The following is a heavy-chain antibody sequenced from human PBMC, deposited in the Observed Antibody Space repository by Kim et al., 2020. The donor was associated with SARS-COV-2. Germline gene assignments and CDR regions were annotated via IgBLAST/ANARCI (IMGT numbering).Heavy chain of an antibody. CDR2: IYSGGST. Sequence: GGSLRLSCAASGFTVSSNYMSWVRQAPGKGLEWVSVIYSGGSTYYADSVKGRFTISRDNSKNTLYLQMNSLRAEDTAVYYCARGSGRAAGSSPGYWGQGTLVTVSS. J-gene: IGHJ4*02. V-gene: IGHV3-53*01. CDR3: ARGSGRAAGSSPGY. D-gene: IGHD6-13*01. CDR1: GFTVSSNY.